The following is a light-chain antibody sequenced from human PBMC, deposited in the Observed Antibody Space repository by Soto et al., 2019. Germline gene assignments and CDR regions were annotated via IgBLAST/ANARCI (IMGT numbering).Light chain of an antibody. J-gene: IGKJ4*01. CDR2: KAS. Sequence: DIQMTQSPSTLSASIGDRVTITCRASQNINHWLAWYRQAPGKVPRLLIYKASTLESGVPPKFSGSGSGTEFTLTVSSLQPEDFATYYCQQYSTLPLTFGGGTRVDIK. CDR3: QQYSTLPLT. V-gene: IGKV1-5*03. CDR1: QNINHW.